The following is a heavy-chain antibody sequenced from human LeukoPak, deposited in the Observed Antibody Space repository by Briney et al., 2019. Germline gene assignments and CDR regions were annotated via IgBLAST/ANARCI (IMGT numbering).Heavy chain of an antibody. CDR1: GGSISSGSYY. J-gene: IGHJ4*02. D-gene: IGHD3-10*01. V-gene: IGHV4-61*01. CDR3: ARTQWFGEGNGETFDY. CDR2: IYYSGST. Sequence: SGTLSLTCTVSGGSISSGSYYWSWIRQPPGKGLEWIGYIYYSGSTNYNPSLKSRVTISVDTSKNQFSLKLSSVTAADTAVYYCARTQWFGEGNGETFDYWGQGTLVTVSS.